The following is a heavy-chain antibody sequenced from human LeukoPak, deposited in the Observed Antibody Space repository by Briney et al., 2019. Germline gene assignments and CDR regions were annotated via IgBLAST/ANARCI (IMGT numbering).Heavy chain of an antibody. V-gene: IGHV4-59*01. CDR1: GGSISSYY. CDR3: ARDLKIGYNSGWYSFDY. D-gene: IGHD6-19*01. Sequence: SETLSLTCTVSGGSISSYYWSWIRQPPGKGLEWIGYIYYSGTTTYNPSLESRVTMSVDTSKDQVSLNLNSVTAADAAVYYCARDLKIGYNSGWYSFDYWGQGILVTVSS. CDR2: IYYSGTT. J-gene: IGHJ4*02.